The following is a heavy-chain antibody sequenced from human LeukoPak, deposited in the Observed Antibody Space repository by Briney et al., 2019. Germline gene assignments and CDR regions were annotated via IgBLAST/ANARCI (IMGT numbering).Heavy chain of an antibody. V-gene: IGHV3-30*02. J-gene: IGHJ4*02. D-gene: IGHD6-13*01. CDR2: IRYDGSNK. Sequence: GGSLRLSCAASGFTFSSYAMHWVRQAPGKGLEWVAFIRYDGSNKYYADSVKGRFTISRDNSKDTLYLQMNSLRAEDTAVYYCAKVEYTTSWYGVGSLDYWGQGALVTVSS. CDR1: GFTFSSYA. CDR3: AKVEYTTSWYGVGSLDY.